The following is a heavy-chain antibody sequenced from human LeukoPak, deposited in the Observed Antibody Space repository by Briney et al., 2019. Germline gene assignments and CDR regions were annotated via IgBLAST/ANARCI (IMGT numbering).Heavy chain of an antibody. Sequence: GGSLRLSCAASGFTFSSHGMSWVRQAPGKGLEWVSTISGSGSSTYYADSVKGRFTISRDNSKNTLFLQMNSLRAEDTAVYYCAKGFMRWGEVYYMDVWGKGTTVTVSS. V-gene: IGHV3-23*01. CDR1: GFTFSSHG. D-gene: IGHD3-16*01. J-gene: IGHJ6*03. CDR3: AKGFMRWGEVYYMDV. CDR2: ISGSGSST.